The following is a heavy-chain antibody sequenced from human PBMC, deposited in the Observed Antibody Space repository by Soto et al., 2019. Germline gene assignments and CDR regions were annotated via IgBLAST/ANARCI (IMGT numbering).Heavy chain of an antibody. CDR1: GYTFTGYY. D-gene: IGHD2-2*01. V-gene: IGHV1-2*02. CDR2: INPNSGGT. Sequence: ASVKVSCKASGYTFTGYYMHWVRQAPGQGLEWMGWINPNSGGTNYAQKFRGRVTMTRDTSISTAYMELSRLRSDDTAVYYCASEGYCSSTSCYVDYWGQGTLVTVSS. CDR3: ASEGYCSSTSCYVDY. J-gene: IGHJ4*02.